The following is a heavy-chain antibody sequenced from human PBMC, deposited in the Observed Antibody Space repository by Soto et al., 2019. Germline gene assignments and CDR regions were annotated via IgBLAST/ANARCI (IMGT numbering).Heavy chain of an antibody. CDR1: GFTFSSYA. J-gene: IGHJ6*02. Sequence: EVQLLESGGGLVQPGGSLRLSCAASGFTFSSYAMSWVRQAPGKGLEWVSAISGSGGSTYYADSVKGRFTISSDNSKNTLYLQMNSLRAEDTAVYYCAKASAGSSYYYYGMDVWGQGTTVTVSS. D-gene: IGHD6-13*01. V-gene: IGHV3-23*01. CDR3: AKASAGSSYYYYGMDV. CDR2: ISGSGGST.